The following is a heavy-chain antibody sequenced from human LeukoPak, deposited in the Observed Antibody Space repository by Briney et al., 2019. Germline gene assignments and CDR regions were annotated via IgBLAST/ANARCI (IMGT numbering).Heavy chain of an antibody. CDR1: GGTFSSCA. D-gene: IGHD2-15*01. CDR3: ARDTYCSGGSCYWEDAFDI. Sequence: SVKVSCKASGGTFSSCAISWVRQAPGRGLEWMGRIIPILGIANYAQKFQGRVTITADKSTSTAYMELSSLRSEDTAVYYCARDTYCSGGSCYWEDAFDIWGQGTMVTVSS. J-gene: IGHJ3*02. CDR2: IIPILGIA. V-gene: IGHV1-69*04.